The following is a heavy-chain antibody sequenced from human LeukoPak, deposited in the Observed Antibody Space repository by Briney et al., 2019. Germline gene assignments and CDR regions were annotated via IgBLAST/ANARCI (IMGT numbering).Heavy chain of an antibody. CDR2: IYYSGST. D-gene: IGHD3-22*01. CDR3: ASWHDSSGYYYPDAFDI. Sequence: PSETLSLTCTVSGGSISSGGYYWSWIRQHPGKGLEWIGYIYYSGSTYYNPSLKSRVTISVDTSKNQFSLKLSSVTAADTAVYYCASWHDSSGYYYPDAFDIWGQGTMVTVSS. CDR1: GGSISSGGYY. J-gene: IGHJ3*02. V-gene: IGHV4-31*03.